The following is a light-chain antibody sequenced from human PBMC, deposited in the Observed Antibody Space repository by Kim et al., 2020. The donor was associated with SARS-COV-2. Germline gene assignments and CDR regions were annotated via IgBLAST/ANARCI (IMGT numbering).Light chain of an antibody. Sequence: QSALTQPASVSGSPGQSIAISCTGTSSDIGAYNYVSWYQQYPGKVPKLMIYEVNKRPSGVSNRFSGSKSGNTASLTISGLQAEDEADYYCSSYTSSRTLIFGGGTKLTVL. CDR1: SSDIGAYNY. CDR2: EVN. V-gene: IGLV2-14*03. J-gene: IGLJ2*01. CDR3: SSYTSSRTLI.